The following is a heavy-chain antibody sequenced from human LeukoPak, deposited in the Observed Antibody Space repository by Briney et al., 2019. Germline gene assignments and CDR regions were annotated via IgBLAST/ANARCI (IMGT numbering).Heavy chain of an antibody. V-gene: IGHV1-46*01. CDR1: GYTFTSYY. J-gene: IGHJ4*02. CDR2: INPSGGST. D-gene: IGHD3-16*01. CDR3: ARDNDSRDPPHFDY. Sequence: RASVKVSCKASGYTFTSYYMHWVRQAPGQGLEGMGIINPSGGSTSYEQKFQGRVTMTRDMYPRTAYMELSSLRSEDTAVYYCARDNDSRDPPHFDYWGQGTLVTVSS.